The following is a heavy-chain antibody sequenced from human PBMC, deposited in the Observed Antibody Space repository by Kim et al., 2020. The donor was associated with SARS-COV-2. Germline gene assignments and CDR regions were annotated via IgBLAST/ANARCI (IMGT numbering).Heavy chain of an antibody. J-gene: IGHJ5*02. D-gene: IGHD3-22*01. V-gene: IGHV4-34*01. CDR2: INHSGST. Sequence: SETLSLTCAVYGGSFSGYYWSWIRQPPGKGLEWIGEINHSGSTNYNPSLKSRVTISVDTSKNQFSLKLSSVTAADTAVYYCARGRRSNYYYDSSDQGPWGQGTLVTVSS. CDR3: ARGRRSNYYYDSSDQGP. CDR1: GGSFSGYY.